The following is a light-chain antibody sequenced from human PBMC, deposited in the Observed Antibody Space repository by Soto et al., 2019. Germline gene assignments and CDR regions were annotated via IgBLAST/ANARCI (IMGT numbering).Light chain of an antibody. CDR2: AAS. V-gene: IGKV1-27*01. Sequence: IQKTQPPPSPSSFLRNRDNHTYPASQGISNYLAWYQQKPGKVPKLLIYAASTLQSGVPSRFSGSGSGTDFTLTTSSLQPEDVATYYCQKYNSAPLTFGQGTQVDIK. CDR3: QKYNSAPLT. J-gene: IGKJ1*01. CDR1: QGISNY.